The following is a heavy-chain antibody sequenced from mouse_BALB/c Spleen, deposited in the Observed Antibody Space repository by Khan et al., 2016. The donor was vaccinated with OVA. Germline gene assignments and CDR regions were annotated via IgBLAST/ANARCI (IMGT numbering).Heavy chain of an antibody. CDR2: IYPFSGGT. Sequence: EVQLQESGPELMKPGASVKISCKASGYSFTTYYIHWVIQSHGKSLEWIGFIYPFSGGTTYNQKFKGKATLTADKSSSTAYIHLSNLTSEYSAVNCWTRHGYVAWFTYWGQGTLVTVSA. D-gene: IGHD2-2*01. J-gene: IGHJ3*01. CDR1: GYSFTTYY. V-gene: IGHV1S135*01. CDR3: TRHGYVAWFTY.